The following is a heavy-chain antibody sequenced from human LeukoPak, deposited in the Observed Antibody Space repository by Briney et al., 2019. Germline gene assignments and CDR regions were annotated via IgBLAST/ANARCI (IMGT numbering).Heavy chain of an antibody. D-gene: IGHD5-18*01. CDR1: GYTFTSYG. V-gene: IGHV1-18*01. Sequence: ASVKVSCKASGYTFTSYGISWVRQAPGQGLEWMGWISAYNGNTNYAQRLQGRVIMTTDTSTSTAYMELRSLRSDDTAVYYCARDGIQLWLRWFDPWGQGTLVTVSS. J-gene: IGHJ5*02. CDR2: ISAYNGNT. CDR3: ARDGIQLWLRWFDP.